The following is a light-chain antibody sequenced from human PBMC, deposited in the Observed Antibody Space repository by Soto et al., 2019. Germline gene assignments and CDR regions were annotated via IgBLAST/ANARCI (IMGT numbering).Light chain of an antibody. CDR1: QSITNY. V-gene: IGKV1-39*01. J-gene: IGKJ4*01. CDR2: KAS. Sequence: IQMTQSPSSLSASVGARVPITCRARQSITNYLNWYQQKPGKAPNLLIYKASYLASGVPSRFSGSGTGTEFTLTISNLQPEDSAIYYCQQVKGFPLTFGGGTKVDIK. CDR3: QQVKGFPLT.